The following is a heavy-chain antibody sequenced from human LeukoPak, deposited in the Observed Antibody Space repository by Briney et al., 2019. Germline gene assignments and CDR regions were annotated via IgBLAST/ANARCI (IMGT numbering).Heavy chain of an antibody. CDR2: ISYDGSNK. Sequence: GGSLRLSCAASGFTFSSYGMHWVRQAPGKGLEWVAVISYDGSNKYYADSVKGRFTISRDNSKNTLYLQMNSLRAEDTAVYYCAKDRHFSGGSLIDYWGQGTLVTVSS. J-gene: IGHJ4*02. CDR1: GFTFSSYG. CDR3: AKDRHFSGGSLIDY. D-gene: IGHD2-15*01. V-gene: IGHV3-30*18.